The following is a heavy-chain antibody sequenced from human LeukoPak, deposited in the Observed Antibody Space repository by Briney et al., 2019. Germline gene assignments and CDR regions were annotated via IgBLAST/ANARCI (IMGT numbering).Heavy chain of an antibody. V-gene: IGHV4-39*01. CDR1: GGSISSSSYY. Sequence: SETLSLTCTVSGGSISSSSYYWGWIRQPPGKGLEWIGSIYYSGSTYYNPSLKSRVTISVDTSKNQFSLKLSAVPAADTAVYYCASHQKLIAARRYYYYYMDVWGKGTTVTVSS. D-gene: IGHD6-6*01. CDR3: ASHQKLIAARRYYYYYMDV. CDR2: IYYSGST. J-gene: IGHJ6*03.